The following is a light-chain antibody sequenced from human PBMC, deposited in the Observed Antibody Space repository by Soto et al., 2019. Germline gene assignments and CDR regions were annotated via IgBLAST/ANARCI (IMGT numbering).Light chain of an antibody. CDR1: STNIGAGYD. CDR3: QSYDNRLTVSV. CDR2: GNG. V-gene: IGLV1-40*01. J-gene: IGLJ3*02. Sequence: QSVLTQPPSVSGAPGQRVTIACTGTSTNIGAGYDVHWYQQVPGTAPKLLIYGNGNRPSGVPDRFSASKFGTSASLAIAGVQVDDEADYYCQSYDNRLTVSVFGGGTKLTVL.